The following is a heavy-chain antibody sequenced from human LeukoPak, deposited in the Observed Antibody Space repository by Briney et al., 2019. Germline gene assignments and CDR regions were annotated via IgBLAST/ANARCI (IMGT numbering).Heavy chain of an antibody. CDR2: IYTSGST. D-gene: IGHD3-10*01. J-gene: IGHJ5*02. CDR1: GGSISSGSYY. CDR3: ARTMVRGIVANFFDP. V-gene: IGHV4-61*02. Sequence: PSETLSLTCTVSGGSISSGSYYWSWIRQPAGKGLKWIGRIYTSGSTNYNPSLKSRVTMSVDTSKNQFSLKLSSVTAADTAVYYCARTMVRGIVANFFDPWGQGTLVTVSS.